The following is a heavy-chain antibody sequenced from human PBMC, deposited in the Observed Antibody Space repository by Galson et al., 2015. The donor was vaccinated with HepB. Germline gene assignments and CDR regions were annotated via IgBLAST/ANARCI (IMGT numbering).Heavy chain of an antibody. J-gene: IGHJ1*01. CDR1: DDTFSRHG. CDR3: VRDGGVWLITVYFEQ. CDR2: ISPYRGDT. D-gene: IGHD2-8*02. V-gene: IGHV1-18*01. Sequence: SVKVSCKASDDTFSRHGVSWLRQAPGQGLEWVGWISPYRGDTKYAEKFQGRVTMTMDTSTATAYLELRSLTSDDTAIYYCVRDGGVWLITVYFEQWGQGTLVTVSS.